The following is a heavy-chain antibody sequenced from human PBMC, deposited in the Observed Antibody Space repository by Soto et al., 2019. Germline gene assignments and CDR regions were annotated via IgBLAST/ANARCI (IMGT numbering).Heavy chain of an antibody. D-gene: IGHD2-2*01. V-gene: IGHV4-30-4*01. CDR2: IYYSGST. J-gene: IGHJ5*02. CDR3: ARATIVLVPAAMVSHWFDP. CDR1: GASISSTNYY. Sequence: SSETLSLTCSVSGASISSTNYYWSWIRQPPGKGLEWIGYIYYSGSTYYNPSLKSRVTISVDTSKNQFSLKLSSVTAADTAVYYCARATIVLVPAAMVSHWFDPWGQGTLVTVSS.